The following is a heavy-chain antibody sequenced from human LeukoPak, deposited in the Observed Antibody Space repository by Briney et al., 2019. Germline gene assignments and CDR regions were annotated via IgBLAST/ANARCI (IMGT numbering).Heavy chain of an antibody. CDR2: IYYSGST. J-gene: IGHJ5*02. CDR3: ARGYYDSSGYLISYNWFDP. V-gene: IGHV4-59*01. Sequence: SETLSPTCTVSGGSISHYYLSWIRQPPGKGLEWIGYIYYSGSTNYNPSLKSRVTISVDTSKNQFSLKLSSVTAADTAVYYCARGYYDSSGYLISYNWFDPWGQGTLVTVSS. CDR1: GGSISHYY. D-gene: IGHD3-22*01.